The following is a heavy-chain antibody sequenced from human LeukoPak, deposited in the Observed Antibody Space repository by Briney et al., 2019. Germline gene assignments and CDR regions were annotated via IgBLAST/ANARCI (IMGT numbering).Heavy chain of an antibody. J-gene: IGHJ4*02. CDR1: EFTFSAYA. CDR3: AKDLGTEYNIFDY. V-gene: IGHV3-30*02. Sequence: GGSLRLSCATSEFTFSAYAMHWIRQAPGRGLEWVAFVRYGGNIKYYADSVKGRFTISRDNSKNTLYLQMSSLRPEDTAVYYCAKDLGTEYNIFDYWGQGTLVTVSS. D-gene: IGHD3-9*01. CDR2: VRYGGNIK.